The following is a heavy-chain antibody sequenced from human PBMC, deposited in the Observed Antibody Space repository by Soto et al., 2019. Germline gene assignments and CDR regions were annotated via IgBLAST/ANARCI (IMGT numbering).Heavy chain of an antibody. V-gene: IGHV3-11*05. D-gene: IGHD1-26*01. Sequence: QVQLVESGGGLVKPGGSLRLSCAASGFTFSDYYMSWIRQAPGKGLEWVSYISSSSSYTNYADSVKGRFTMSRDNAKNSLYLQMNSLRAEDTAVDYCARDGLELELLTHIDYWGQGTLVTVSS. CDR3: ARDGLELELLTHIDY. J-gene: IGHJ4*02. CDR1: GFTFSDYY. CDR2: ISSSSSYT.